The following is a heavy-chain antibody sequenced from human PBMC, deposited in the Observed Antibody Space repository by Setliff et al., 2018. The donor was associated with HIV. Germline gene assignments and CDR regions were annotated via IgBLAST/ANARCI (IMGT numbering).Heavy chain of an antibody. CDR3: ARGAYDSTDTYYYYGMDV. D-gene: IGHD3-22*01. Sequence: GASAKVSCKAAGYTFSDYGIAWVRQAPGQGLEWMGWISRYSGNTLYAQKFQGRVTMTTDTSTGTAYMELRSLRSDDTAVYYCARGAYDSTDTYYYYGMDVWGQGTSVTVSS. J-gene: IGHJ6*02. CDR1: GYTFSDYG. V-gene: IGHV1-18*01. CDR2: ISRYSGNT.